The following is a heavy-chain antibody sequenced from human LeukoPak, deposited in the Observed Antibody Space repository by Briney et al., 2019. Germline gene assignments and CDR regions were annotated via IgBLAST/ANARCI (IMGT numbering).Heavy chain of an antibody. J-gene: IGHJ4*02. CDR3: AKDLRRGIQLSSYFDY. CDR1: GFTFSSYG. V-gene: IGHV3-30*02. D-gene: IGHD5-18*01. CDR2: IRYDGSNK. Sequence: GGFLRLSCAASGFTFSSYGMHWVRQAPGKGLEWVAFIRYDGSNKYYADSVKGRFTISRDNSKNTLYLQMNSLRAEDTAVYYCAKDLRRGIQLSSYFDYWGQGTLVTVSS.